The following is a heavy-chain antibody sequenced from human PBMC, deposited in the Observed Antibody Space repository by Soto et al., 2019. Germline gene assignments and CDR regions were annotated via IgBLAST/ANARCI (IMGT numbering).Heavy chain of an antibody. CDR2: ISYDGSNK. V-gene: IGHV3-30-3*01. D-gene: IGHD6-19*01. CDR1: GFTFSSYA. J-gene: IGHJ4*02. CDR3: ARYSGWYFDY. Sequence: PGGSLRLSCAASGFTFSSYAMHWVRQAPGKGLEWVAVISYDGSNKYYADSVKGRFTISRDNSKNTLYLQMNSLRAEDTAVYYCARYSGWYFDYWGQVTLVTVYS.